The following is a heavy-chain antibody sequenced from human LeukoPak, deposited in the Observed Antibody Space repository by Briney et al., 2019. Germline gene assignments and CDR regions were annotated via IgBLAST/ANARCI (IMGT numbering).Heavy chain of an antibody. CDR2: ISFTGNT. CDR1: GGSISGYY. D-gene: IGHD3-22*01. J-gene: IGHJ4*02. CDR3: ARSPPGWYYDNSGQYYFDT. Sequence: SSETLSLTCTVSGGSISGYYWSWIRQSPGKRLEWIAYISFTGNTNYNPSLKSRVTISLDTSKTHFSLTLSSLTAADTAVYYCARSPPGWYYDNSGQYYFDTWGQGALVTVSS. V-gene: IGHV4-59*08.